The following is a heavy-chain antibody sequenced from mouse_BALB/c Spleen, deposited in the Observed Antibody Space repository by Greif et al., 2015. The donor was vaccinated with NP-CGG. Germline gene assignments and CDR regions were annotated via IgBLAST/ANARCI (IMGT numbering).Heavy chain of an antibody. CDR2: IDPSDSYT. CDR3: TGNYFDY. V-gene: IGHV1S127*01. Sequence: VKLQESGAELVKPGASVKMSCKASGYTFTSYWMHWVKQRPGQGLEWIGVIDPSDSYTSYNQKFKGKATLTVDTSSSTAYMQLSSLTSEDSAVYYCTGNYFDYWGQGTTLTVSS. J-gene: IGHJ2*01. CDR1: GYTFTSYW.